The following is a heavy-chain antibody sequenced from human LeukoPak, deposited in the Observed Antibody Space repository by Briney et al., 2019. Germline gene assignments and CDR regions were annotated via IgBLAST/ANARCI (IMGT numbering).Heavy chain of an antibody. Sequence: GGSLRLSCAASGFTFSSYGMHWVRQAPGKGLEWVAFIRYDGSNKYYADSVKGRFTISRDNSKNTLYLQMNSLRAEDTAVYYCAKDGLRVGSSWFDYWGQGTLVTVSS. J-gene: IGHJ4*02. CDR1: GFTFSSYG. CDR3: AKDGLRVGSSWFDY. V-gene: IGHV3-30*02. D-gene: IGHD6-13*01. CDR2: IRYDGSNK.